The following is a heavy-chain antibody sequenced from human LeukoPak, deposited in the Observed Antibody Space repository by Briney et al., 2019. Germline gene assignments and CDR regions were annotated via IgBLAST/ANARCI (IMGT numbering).Heavy chain of an antibody. CDR2: IYHSGST. Sequence: PSETLSLTCAVSGGSISSGGYSWSWIRQPPGKGLEWIGYIYHSGSTYYNPYLKSRVTISVDRSKNQFSLKLSSVTAADTAVYYCARLIAAAGYFDYWGQGTLVTVSS. D-gene: IGHD6-13*01. CDR1: GGSISSGGYS. J-gene: IGHJ4*02. CDR3: ARLIAAAGYFDY. V-gene: IGHV4-30-2*01.